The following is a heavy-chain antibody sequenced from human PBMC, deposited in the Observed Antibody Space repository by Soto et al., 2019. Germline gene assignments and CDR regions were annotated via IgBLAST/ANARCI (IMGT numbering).Heavy chain of an antibody. Sequence: QLQLQESGPGLVKPSETLSLTCTVSGGSISSSSYYWGWIRQPPGKGLEWIGSIYYSGSTDYNPSLKSRVTLSVDTSKNQCALRLSFVIAAGTAVYYCARQCITGTTDAFDIWGQGTMVTVSS. V-gene: IGHV4-39*01. CDR3: ARQCITGTTDAFDI. CDR2: IYYSGST. J-gene: IGHJ3*02. CDR1: GGSISSSSYY. D-gene: IGHD1-7*01.